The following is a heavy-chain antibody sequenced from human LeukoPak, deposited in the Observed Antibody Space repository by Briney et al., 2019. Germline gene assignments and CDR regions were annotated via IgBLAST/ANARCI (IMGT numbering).Heavy chain of an antibody. V-gene: IGHV3-23*01. CDR1: GFTFSSYA. J-gene: IGHJ4*02. CDR3: AKDPGALLGFEEFSH. Sequence: GGSLRLSCAASGFTFSSYAMSWVRPAAAKGLEGVSAISGSGGRTYYAAVVKGRFTIFRDNSKNTLYLQMNSLRAEDTPVYHGAKDPGALLGFEEFSHWGQGTLVTVSS. D-gene: IGHD3-10*01. CDR2: ISGSGGRT.